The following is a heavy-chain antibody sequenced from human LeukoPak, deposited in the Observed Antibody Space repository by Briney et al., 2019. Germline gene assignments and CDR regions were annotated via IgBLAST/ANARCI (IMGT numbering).Heavy chain of an antibody. CDR1: GGSISSSSYY. CDR2: IYYSGST. J-gene: IGHJ4*02. Sequence: SETLSLTCTVSGGSISSSSYYWGWIRQPPGKGLEWIGSIYYSGSTHYNPSLKSRVTISVDTSKKQVSLKLSSVTAADTAVYYCASGINMIEILDYWGQGTLVTVSS. CDR3: ASGINMIEILDY. V-gene: IGHV4-39*07. D-gene: IGHD3-22*01.